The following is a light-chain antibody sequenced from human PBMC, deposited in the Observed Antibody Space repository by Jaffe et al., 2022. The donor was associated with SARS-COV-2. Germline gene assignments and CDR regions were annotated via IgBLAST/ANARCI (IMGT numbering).Light chain of an antibody. Sequence: DIQMTQYPSSLSASVGDRVTITCRASQSISRFLNWYQQKPGKAPEVLMYAASSLQSGVPSRFSASGSGTDFTLTISSLQPEDVATYYCQQSYSTPPYTFGQGTRLEIK. CDR1: QSISRF. V-gene: IGKV1-39*01. J-gene: IGKJ2*01. CDR3: QQSYSTPPYT. CDR2: AAS.